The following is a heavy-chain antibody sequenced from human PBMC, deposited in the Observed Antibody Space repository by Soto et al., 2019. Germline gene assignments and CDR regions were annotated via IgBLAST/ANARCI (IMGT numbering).Heavy chain of an antibody. CDR1: GFTFSSYG. V-gene: IGHV3-33*01. D-gene: IGHD3-9*01. CDR3: ARDRTGIDF. CDR2: IWYDGSNK. J-gene: IGHJ4*02. Sequence: QVQLVESGGGVVQPGRSLRLSCAASGFTFSSYGMHWVRQAPGKGLEWVAVIWYDGSNKYYADSVKGRFTVSRDNSKNKLYLQMNSRRAEDTAVYYCARDRTGIDFRGQGNLVTFSS.